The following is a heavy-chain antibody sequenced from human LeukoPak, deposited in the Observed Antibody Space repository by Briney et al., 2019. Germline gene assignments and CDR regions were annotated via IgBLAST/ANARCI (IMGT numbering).Heavy chain of an antibody. CDR2: ISYDGSNK. V-gene: IGHV3-30*18. D-gene: IGHD2-2*01. CDR3: AKDSVGYCSSTSCFDSAMDV. CDR1: GFTFSSYG. J-gene: IGHJ6*04. Sequence: GGSLRLSCAASGFTFSSYGMHWVRQAPGKGLEWVAGISYDGSNKYYADSVKGRFTISRDNSKNTLYLQMNSLRAEDTAVYYCAKDSVGYCSSTSCFDSAMDVWGKGTTVTVSS.